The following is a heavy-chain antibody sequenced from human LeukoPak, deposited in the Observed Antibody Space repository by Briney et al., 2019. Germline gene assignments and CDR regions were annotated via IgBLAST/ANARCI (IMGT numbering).Heavy chain of an antibody. CDR3: ASSWSSTSCWNWFDP. J-gene: IGHJ5*02. Sequence: SETLSLTCTVSGGSISSGGYYWSWIRQHPGKGLEWIGYIYYSGSTYYNPSLKSRVTISVDTSKNQFSLKLSSVTAADTAVYCCASSWSSTSCWNWFDPLGQGTRVTVSS. CDR1: GGSISSGGYY. CDR2: IYYSGST. V-gene: IGHV4-31*03. D-gene: IGHD2-2*01.